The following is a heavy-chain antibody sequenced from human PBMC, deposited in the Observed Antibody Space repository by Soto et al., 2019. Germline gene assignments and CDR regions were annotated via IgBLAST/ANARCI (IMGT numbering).Heavy chain of an antibody. CDR1: GFTLRTNG. CDR2: FSGSGDDT. Sequence: EVQLSESGGGLVQPGGSLRLSCAATGFTLRTNGMSWVRQAPGKGLEWVSSFSGSGDDTWYAASLKGRFTISRDNSKNTLYLQMTSLRAEDTALYCCAGHGGYSYLGQGTLVTVSS. D-gene: IGHD4-17*01. J-gene: IGHJ4*02. CDR3: AGHGGYSY. V-gene: IGHV3-23*01.